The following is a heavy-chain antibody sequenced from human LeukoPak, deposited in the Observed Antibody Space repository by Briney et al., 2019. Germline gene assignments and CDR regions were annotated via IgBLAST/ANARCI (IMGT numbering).Heavy chain of an antibody. Sequence: AGSLRLSCAASGFTFSSYWMSWVRQAPGKGLEWVSSIKRDGSEKYYVNSVEGRFTISRDNAKNSLYLQMNSLRAEDTAVYYCARDQVQLWDYYYYYMDVWGKGTTVTVSS. D-gene: IGHD5-18*01. V-gene: IGHV3-7*01. J-gene: IGHJ6*03. CDR3: ARDQVQLWDYYYYYMDV. CDR2: IKRDGSEK. CDR1: GFTFSSYW.